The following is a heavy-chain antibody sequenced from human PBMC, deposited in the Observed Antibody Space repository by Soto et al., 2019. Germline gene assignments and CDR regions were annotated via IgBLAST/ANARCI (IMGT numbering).Heavy chain of an antibody. Sequence: SETLSLTCTVSGGSISSYYWSWIRQPPGKGLEWIGYIYYSGSTNYNPSLKSRVTISVDTSKNQFSLKLSSVTAADTAVYYCARQYSGYDLQFDYWGQGTLVTVSS. D-gene: IGHD5-12*01. V-gene: IGHV4-59*08. CDR2: IYYSGST. J-gene: IGHJ4*02. CDR1: GGSISSYY. CDR3: ARQYSGYDLQFDY.